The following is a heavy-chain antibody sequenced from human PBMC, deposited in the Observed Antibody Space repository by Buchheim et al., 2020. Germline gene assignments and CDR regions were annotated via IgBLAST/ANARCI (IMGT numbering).Heavy chain of an antibody. CDR3: AKELYSGSYYDY. Sequence: QVQLVESGGGVVQPGRSLRLSCAASGFTFSSYGMHWVRQAPGKGLEWVAVISYDGSNKYYADSVKGRFTISRDNSKNTLYLQMNSLRAEDTAVYYCAKELYSGSYYDYWGQGTL. J-gene: IGHJ4*02. D-gene: IGHD1-26*01. CDR1: GFTFSSYG. CDR2: ISYDGSNK. V-gene: IGHV3-30*18.